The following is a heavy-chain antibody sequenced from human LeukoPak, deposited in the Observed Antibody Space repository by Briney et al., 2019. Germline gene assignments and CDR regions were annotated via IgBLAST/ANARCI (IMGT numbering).Heavy chain of an antibody. Sequence: GGSLRLSCAASGFTFSSYAMSWVRQAPGKGLEWVSAISGSGGSTYYADSVKGRFTISRDNSKNTLYLQMNSLRAEDTAVYYCAKDFSGIAAADDDAFDIWGQGTMVTVSS. CDR3: AKDFSGIAAADDDAFDI. D-gene: IGHD6-13*01. J-gene: IGHJ3*02. CDR1: GFTFSSYA. V-gene: IGHV3-23*01. CDR2: ISGSGGST.